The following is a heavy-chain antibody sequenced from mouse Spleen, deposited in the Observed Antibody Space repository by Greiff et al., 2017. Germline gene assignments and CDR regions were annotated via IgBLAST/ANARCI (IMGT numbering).Heavy chain of an antibody. CDR2: INPSNGGT. J-gene: IGHJ3*01. CDR3: AREGMDGYPAWFAY. D-gene: IGHD2-3*01. CDR1: GYTFTSYW. V-gene: IGHV1-53*01. Sequence: QVQLKQPGTELVKPGASVKLSCKASGYTFTSYWMHWVKQRPGQGLEWIGNINPSNGGTNYNEKFKSKATLTVDKSSSTAYMQLSSLTSEDSAVYYCAREGMDGYPAWFAYWGQGTLVTVSA.